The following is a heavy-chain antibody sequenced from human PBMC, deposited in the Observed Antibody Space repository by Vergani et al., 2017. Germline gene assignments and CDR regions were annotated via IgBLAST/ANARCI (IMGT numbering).Heavy chain of an antibody. V-gene: IGHV1-69*06. CDR1: GGTFSSYA. CDR2: IIPIFGTA. D-gene: IGHD4-11*01. CDR3: ARVSPTIDYSNYEFIDY. J-gene: IGHJ4*02. Sequence: QVQLVQSGAEVKKPGSSVKVSCKASGGTFSSYAISWVRQAPGQGLEWMGRIIPIFGTANYAQKFQGRVTMTRNTSISTAYMELSSLRSEDTAVYYCARVSPTIDYSNYEFIDYWGQGTLVTVSS.